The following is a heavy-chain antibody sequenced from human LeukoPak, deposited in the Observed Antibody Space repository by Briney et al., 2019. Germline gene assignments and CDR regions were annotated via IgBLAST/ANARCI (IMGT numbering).Heavy chain of an antibody. CDR3: ARDRRYCSSTSCYTAWFDP. V-gene: IGHV1-69*04. CDR2: IIPILGIA. Sequence: SVKVSCKASGGTFSSYAISWVRQAPGQGLEWMGRIIPILGIANYAQKFQGRVTITADKSTSTAYMELSSLRSEDTAVYYCARDRRYCSSTSCYTAWFDPWGQGSLVTVSS. J-gene: IGHJ5*02. D-gene: IGHD2-2*02. CDR1: GGTFSSYA.